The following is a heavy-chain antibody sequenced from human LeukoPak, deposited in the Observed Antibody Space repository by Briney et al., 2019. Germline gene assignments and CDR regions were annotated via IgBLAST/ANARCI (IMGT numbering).Heavy chain of an antibody. CDR1: GYSFTSYW. V-gene: IGHV5-51*01. CDR2: IYPDDSDT. Sequence: GASLKISCKGSGYSFTSYWIGWVRQMPGKGLEWMGIIYPDDSDTRYSPSFQGQVTISADKSISTAYLQWSSLKASDTAMYYCARSSSSSWYEGYFDYWGQGTLVTVSS. D-gene: IGHD6-13*01. CDR3: ARSSSSSWYEGYFDY. J-gene: IGHJ4*02.